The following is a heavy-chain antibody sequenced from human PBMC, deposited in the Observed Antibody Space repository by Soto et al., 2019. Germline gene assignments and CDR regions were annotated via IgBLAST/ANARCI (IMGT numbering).Heavy chain of an antibody. CDR3: VRDYNDGTGRFHY. D-gene: IGHD3-10*01. CDR2: ISYDGSAS. J-gene: IGHJ4*02. V-gene: IGHV3-30-3*01. Sequence: QVQLVESGGGVVQPGTSLRLSCAASGITFSAFAMHWVRQAPGKGLEWVARISYDGSASSNADSVKGRLTISRGNSRSMLFLQMNSLRTEDTAIYYCVRDYNDGTGRFHYWGQGALVTVSS. CDR1: GITFSAFA.